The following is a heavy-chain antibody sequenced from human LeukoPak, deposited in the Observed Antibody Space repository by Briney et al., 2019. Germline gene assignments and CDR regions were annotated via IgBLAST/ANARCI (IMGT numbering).Heavy chain of an antibody. V-gene: IGHV1-18*04. J-gene: IGHJ4*02. CDR3: ARGYSSSWYVY. CDR1: GYTFTGYY. CDR2: ISAYNGNT. Sequence: EASVKVSCKASGYTFTGYYIHWVRQAPGQGLEWMGWISAYNGNTNYAQKLQGRVTMTTDTSTSTAYMELRSLRSDDTAVYYCARGYSSSWYVYWGQGTLVTVSS. D-gene: IGHD6-13*01.